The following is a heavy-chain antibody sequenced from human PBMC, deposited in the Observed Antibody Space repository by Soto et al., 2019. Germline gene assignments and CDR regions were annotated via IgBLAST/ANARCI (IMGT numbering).Heavy chain of an antibody. CDR1: GYTFTGYY. J-gene: IGHJ6*02. Sequence: ASVKVSCKASGYTFTGYYMHWVRQAPGQGLEWMGWINPNSGGTNYAQKFQGRVTMTRDTSISTAYMELSRLRSDDTAVYYCARGAYYYILTGYFAPHYYYYYGMDVWGQGTTVTVSS. D-gene: IGHD3-9*01. V-gene: IGHV1-2*02. CDR3: ARGAYYYILTGYFAPHYYYYYGMDV. CDR2: INPNSGGT.